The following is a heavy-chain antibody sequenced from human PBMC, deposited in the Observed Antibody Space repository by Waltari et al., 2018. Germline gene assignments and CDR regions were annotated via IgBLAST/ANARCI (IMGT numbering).Heavy chain of an antibody. CDR1: GGSFSGYY. V-gene: IGHV4-34*01. J-gene: IGHJ4*02. D-gene: IGHD3-10*01. CDR3: ASRTYGSGSYVDY. CDR2: INHSGST. Sequence: QVQLQQWGAGLLKPSETLSLTCAVYGGSFSGYYWSWIRQPPGKGLEWIGEINHSGSTTSVPSLKSRVTISVDTSKNQFSLKLSSVTAADTAVYYCASRTYGSGSYVDYWGQGTLVTVSS.